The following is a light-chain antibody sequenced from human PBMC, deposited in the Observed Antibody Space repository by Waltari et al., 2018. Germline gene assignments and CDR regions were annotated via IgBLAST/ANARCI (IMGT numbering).Light chain of an antibody. Sequence: QSALTQPASVSGSPGQSITISCTGTRSDVGAYNYVSWYQQHPGKAPKLMIYEVSNRPSGVSSRFSGSKSGNTASRTISGLQADDEADYYCFSDTSSRFRVFGGGTKLTVL. V-gene: IGLV2-14*01. J-gene: IGLJ3*02. CDR3: FSDTSSRFRV. CDR2: EVS. CDR1: RSDVGAYNY.